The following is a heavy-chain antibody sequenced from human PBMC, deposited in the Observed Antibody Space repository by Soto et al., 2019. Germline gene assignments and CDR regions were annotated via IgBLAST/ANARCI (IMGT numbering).Heavy chain of an antibody. J-gene: IGHJ4*02. V-gene: IGHV3-74*03. D-gene: IGHD3-16*01. CDR1: GFIFSDYW. CDR2: INNDGTST. Sequence: EVQLVESGGGLVQPGGSLRLSCAASGFIFSDYWMHWVRQVPGKGLVWVSRINNDGTSTKYADSVKGRFTISRDNARKMLYLQMSGLRADDTAVYYCATAQYYERSDYWGQGTQVTVSS. CDR3: ATAQYYERSDY.